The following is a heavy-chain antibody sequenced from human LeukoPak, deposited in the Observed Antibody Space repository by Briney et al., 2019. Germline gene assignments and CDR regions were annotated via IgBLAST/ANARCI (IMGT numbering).Heavy chain of an antibody. CDR3: ARGGGDS. Sequence: GADLRLSCAASGVTVSRYWMSSVRQDPGEGMEWVAMMTQDGGGTYYVDSVKGRFTISGDNAKNSLYLQMNSLRAEDTAVYYCARGGGDSWGQGTLVTVSS. J-gene: IGHJ4*02. CDR2: MTQDGGGT. CDR1: GVTVSRYW. V-gene: IGHV3-7*01. D-gene: IGHD3-10*01.